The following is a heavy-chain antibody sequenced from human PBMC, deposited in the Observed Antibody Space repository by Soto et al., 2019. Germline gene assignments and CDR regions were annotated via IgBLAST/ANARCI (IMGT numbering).Heavy chain of an antibody. D-gene: IGHD6-13*01. J-gene: IGHJ5*01. Sequence: QVQLVQSGAEVKNSGASVKVSCKASGYTFIDFYIHWVRQAPGQGLEWVGWVNPDTGGTDYAQKFQGSVTMTRDTSLNSSYIEITSLKSDDTAAYYCARAFGRDGRSWYKGAYDSWGHGTLVTVSS. CDR1: GYTFIDFY. V-gene: IGHV1-2*04. CDR2: VNPDTGGT. CDR3: ARAFGRDGRSWYKGAYDS.